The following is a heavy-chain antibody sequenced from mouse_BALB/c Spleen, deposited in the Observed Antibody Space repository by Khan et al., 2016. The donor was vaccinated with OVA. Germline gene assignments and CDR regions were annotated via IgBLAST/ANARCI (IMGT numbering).Heavy chain of an antibody. J-gene: IGHJ2*01. CDR3: TRGGIDY. CDR2: INPTSGDT. CDR1: GYTFTTYW. V-gene: IGHV1-7*01. D-gene: IGHD1-1*02. Sequence: VQLLESGAELAKPGASVKMSCKASGYTFTTYWMHWVKQRPGQGLEWIGYINPTSGDTDYDEKFKDRATLSADKSSSTAYMQLSSLTSEDSADYCCTRGGIDYWGQGTTLTVSS.